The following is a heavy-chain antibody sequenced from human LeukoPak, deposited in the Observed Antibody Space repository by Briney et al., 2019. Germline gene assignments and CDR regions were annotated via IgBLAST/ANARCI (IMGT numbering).Heavy chain of an antibody. D-gene: IGHD3-10*01. CDR3: AKRKDGYGSIDY. Sequence: QPGGSLRLSCAASGFTFSSYAMSWVRQAPGKGLEWVSSISGSGGSTYYADSVKGRFTISRDNSKLYLQMNSLRAADSAVYFCAKRKDGYGSIDYWGQGTLVTVSS. V-gene: IGHV3-23*01. CDR1: GFTFSSYA. J-gene: IGHJ4*02. CDR2: ISGSGGST.